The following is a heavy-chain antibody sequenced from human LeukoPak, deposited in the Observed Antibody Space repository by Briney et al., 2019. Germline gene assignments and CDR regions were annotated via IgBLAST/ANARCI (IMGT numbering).Heavy chain of an antibody. J-gene: IGHJ3*02. CDR3: ARYTAGAFDI. D-gene: IGHD1-14*01. Sequence: GGSLRLSCVASGFTVSSIYMSWVRQAPGKGLEWVSVIYRGGSTYYADSVKGRFAVSRDNSKNTLYLQMNSLRAEDTAVYYCARYTAGAFDIWGQGTMVTVSS. CDR2: IYRGGST. V-gene: IGHV3-53*01. CDR1: GFTVSSIY.